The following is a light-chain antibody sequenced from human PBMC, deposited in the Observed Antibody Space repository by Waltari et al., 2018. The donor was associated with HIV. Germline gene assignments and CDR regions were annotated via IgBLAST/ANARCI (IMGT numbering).Light chain of an antibody. CDR3: QHYYPSPPIT. V-gene: IGKV1-NL1*01. Sequence: DIQMTQSPSSLSASVGDRVPITCRASRDISNYIAWYQQQPGKAPKRLLYAGSRLESGVPSRFSGSGSGTDYSLTISGLQPEDFATYYCQHYYPSPPITFGQGTRREIK. CDR2: AGS. CDR1: RDISNY. J-gene: IGKJ5*01.